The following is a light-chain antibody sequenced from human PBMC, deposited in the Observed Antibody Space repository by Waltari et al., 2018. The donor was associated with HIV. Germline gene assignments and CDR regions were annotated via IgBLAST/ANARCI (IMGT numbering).Light chain of an antibody. J-gene: IGKJ2*01. Sequence: EVVMSQFPLSLAVTPGQPASISCTSSEGLVYRDGNTYLNWFRQRPGQSPRRLIFRVSNWDPGVPDRFRGSGSHTNFTLEITRVQSDDVGIFYCMQGTHCPPTFGQGTRLEI. CDR2: RVS. CDR3: MQGTHCPPT. CDR1: EGLVYRDGNTY. V-gene: IGKV2D-30*01.